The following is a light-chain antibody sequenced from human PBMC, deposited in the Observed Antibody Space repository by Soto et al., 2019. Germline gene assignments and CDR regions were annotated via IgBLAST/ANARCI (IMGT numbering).Light chain of an antibody. V-gene: IGKV1-33*01. Sequence: DIQMTQSPSSLSASVGDRVTITCQASQDIKHYLHWYQQKPGKAPNLLIYDASNLKTGVPSRFSGGGSGTHFTFTISSLQPEDVAAYYCQQYDHLPPLSFGGGTKVEIK. CDR1: QDIKHY. CDR2: DAS. CDR3: QQYDHLPPLS. J-gene: IGKJ4*01.